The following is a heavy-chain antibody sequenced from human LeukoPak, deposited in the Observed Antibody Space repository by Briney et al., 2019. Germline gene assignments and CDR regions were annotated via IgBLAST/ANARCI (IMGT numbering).Heavy chain of an antibody. D-gene: IGHD1-26*01. J-gene: IGHJ4*02. CDR3: AILSPVVGATTGGY. CDR1: GFIFSSYW. CDR2: ISYDGSNK. Sequence: GGSLRLSCAASGFIFSSYWMHWVRQAPGKGLEWVAVISYDGSNKYYADSVKGRFTISRDNSKNTLYLQMNSLRAEDTAVYYCAILSPVVGATTGGYWGQGTLVTVSS. V-gene: IGHV3-30*03.